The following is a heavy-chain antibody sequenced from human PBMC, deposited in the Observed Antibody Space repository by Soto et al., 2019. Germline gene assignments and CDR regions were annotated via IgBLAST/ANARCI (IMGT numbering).Heavy chain of an antibody. D-gene: IGHD5-18*01. CDR3: ARDILRLYSYGTSYGMDV. J-gene: IGHJ6*02. CDR2: ISYDGSNK. Sequence: QVQLVESGGGVVQPGRSLRLSCAASGFTFSSYAMHWVRQAPGKGLEWVAVISYDGSNKYYADSVKGRFTIARDNSKNTQYLQRNGLRAEHTAVYYCARDILRLYSYGTSYGMDVWGQGTTVTVSS. CDR1: GFTFSSYA. V-gene: IGHV3-30-3*01.